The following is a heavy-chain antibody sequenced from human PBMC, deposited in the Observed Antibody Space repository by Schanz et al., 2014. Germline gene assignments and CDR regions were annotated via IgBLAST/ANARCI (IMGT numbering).Heavy chain of an antibody. V-gene: IGHV3-23*01. CDR1: GFSFGTYA. CDR3: ARKMKLGVYGGKGHDSLDI. Sequence: EVHLLESGGGLVQPGGSLRLSCAASGFSFGTYAMSWVRQAPGKGLLWVSSISGTGGDDTYYADSVRGRFTISRDNAENTLFLQMNTLRAEDTAVYYCARKMKLGVYGGKGHDSLDIWGQGTMVTVSS. J-gene: IGHJ3*02. CDR2: ISGTGGDDT. D-gene: IGHD4-17*01.